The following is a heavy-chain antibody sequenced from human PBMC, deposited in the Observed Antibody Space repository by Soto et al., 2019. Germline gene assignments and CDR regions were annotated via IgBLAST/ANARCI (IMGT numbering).Heavy chain of an antibody. Sequence: QSQTLSLTCAISGDSVSSNSAAWNWIRQSPSRGLEWLGRTYYRSKWYNDYAVSVKSRITINPDTSKNQFSLQLNSVTPEDTAVYYCASLGVPAAMKHDYSYYYMDVWGKGTTVTVSS. CDR3: ASLGVPAAMKHDYSYYYMDV. CDR2: TYYRSKWYN. CDR1: GDSVSSNSAA. V-gene: IGHV6-1*01. J-gene: IGHJ6*03. D-gene: IGHD2-2*01.